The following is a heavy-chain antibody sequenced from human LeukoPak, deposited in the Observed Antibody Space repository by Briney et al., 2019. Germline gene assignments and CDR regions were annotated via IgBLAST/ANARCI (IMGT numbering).Heavy chain of an antibody. CDR1: GGSVSSGSYY. J-gene: IGHJ6*02. Sequence: SETLSLTCTVSGGSVSSGSYYWSWIRQPPGKGLEWIGYIYYSGSTNYNPSLKSRVTISVDTSKNQFSLKLSSVTAADTAVYYCARGWGYCSSTSCYGWGDYYYGMDVWGQGTTVTVSS. CDR3: ARGWGYCSSTSCYGWGDYYYGMDV. D-gene: IGHD2-2*01. CDR2: IYYSGST. V-gene: IGHV4-61*01.